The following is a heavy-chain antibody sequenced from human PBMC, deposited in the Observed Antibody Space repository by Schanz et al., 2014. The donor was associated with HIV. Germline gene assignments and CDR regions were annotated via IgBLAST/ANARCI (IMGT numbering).Heavy chain of an antibody. CDR1: GFTFSSYA. J-gene: IGHJ2*01. CDR3: ALSRPSGYGGSWYFDL. CDR2: ISGSSIT. Sequence: EVQLLESGGGLVQPGGSLRLSCAASGFTFSSYAMSWVRQAPGKGLEWVSAISGSSITYSADSVKGRFTISRDNSKNTLYLQMNSLRAADTAVYYCALSRPSGYGGSWYFDLWGRGTLVAVSS. V-gene: IGHV3-23*01. D-gene: IGHD2-15*01.